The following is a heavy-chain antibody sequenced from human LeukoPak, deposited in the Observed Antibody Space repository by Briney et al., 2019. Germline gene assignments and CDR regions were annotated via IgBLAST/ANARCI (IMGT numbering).Heavy chain of an antibody. CDR2: VYYSGST. Sequence: SETLSLTCTVSGGSICSSSYCWGWIRQPPGKGLEWVGSVYYSGSTYYNPSLKSRVTISVDTSKNQFSLKLSSVTAADTAVYYCARDLCSSTSCYGWYAFDIWGQGTMVTVSS. J-gene: IGHJ3*02. CDR1: GGSICSSSYC. V-gene: IGHV4-39*07. D-gene: IGHD2-2*01. CDR3: ARDLCSSTSCYGWYAFDI.